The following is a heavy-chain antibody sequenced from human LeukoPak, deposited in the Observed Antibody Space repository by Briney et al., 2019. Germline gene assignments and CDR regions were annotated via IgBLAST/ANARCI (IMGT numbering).Heavy chain of an antibody. V-gene: IGHV3-30*03. J-gene: IGHJ4*02. CDR1: GFTFSSYA. D-gene: IGHD3-16*02. CDR3: ARGESYRFDY. CDR2: ISYDGGKK. Sequence: GGSLRLSCAASGFTFSSYAMSWVRQAPGKGLEWVSVISYDGGKKYYTDSVKGRFTISRDNSKSTLYLQMSSLRVEDSAIYYCARGESYRFDYWGQGTLVTVSS.